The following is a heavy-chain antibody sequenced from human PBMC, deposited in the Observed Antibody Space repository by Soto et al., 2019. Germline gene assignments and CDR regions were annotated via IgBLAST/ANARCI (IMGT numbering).Heavy chain of an antibody. Sequence: LRLSCEATGFTFSSHEMNWIRQTPGKRLEWIAKISGSGSTINYADSVKGRFTISRDNVQRTLHLQMDSLRVEDTGVYYCARGGVYWGRGTLVTVSS. CDR1: GFTFSSHE. CDR2: ISGSGSTI. J-gene: IGHJ1*01. D-gene: IGHD2-8*01. V-gene: IGHV3-48*03. CDR3: ARGGVY.